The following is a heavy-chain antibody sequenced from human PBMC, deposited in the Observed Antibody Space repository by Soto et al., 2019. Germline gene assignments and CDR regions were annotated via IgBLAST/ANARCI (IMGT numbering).Heavy chain of an antibody. CDR3: ARARYSRSVTNCWDP. V-gene: IGHV3-33*01. D-gene: IGHD4-4*01. CDR1: GFTFRSFG. Sequence: GGSLRLSCEASGFTFRSFGMHWVRQAPGKGLEWVAIIWYDGSNKYYADSVKGRFTISRDNSKNTLYLQMNSLRVEDTAVYYCARARYSRSVTNCWDPWGQGLLVT. CDR2: IWYDGSNK. J-gene: IGHJ5*02.